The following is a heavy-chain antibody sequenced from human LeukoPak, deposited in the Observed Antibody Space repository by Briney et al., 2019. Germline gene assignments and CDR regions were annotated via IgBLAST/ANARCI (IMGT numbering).Heavy chain of an antibody. CDR1: GFTFSSYA. V-gene: IGHV3-23*01. CDR3: AKDTSIGRYCTNGICSPFDY. Sequence: PGGSLRLSCAASGFTFSSYAMSWVRQAPGEGLEWVSAISGSGGDTYDADSVKGRFTISRDNSRDTLYLQMNSLRAEDTAVYYCAKDTSIGRYCTNGICSPFDYWGQGTLVTVSS. D-gene: IGHD2-8*01. J-gene: IGHJ4*02. CDR2: ISGSGGDT.